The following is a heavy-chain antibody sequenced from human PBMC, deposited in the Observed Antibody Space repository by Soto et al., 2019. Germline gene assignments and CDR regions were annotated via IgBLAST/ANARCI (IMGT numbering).Heavy chain of an antibody. Sequence: SETLSLTCAVYGGSFSGYYWSWIRQPPGKGLEWIGEINHSGSTNYNPSLKSRVTISVDTSKNQFSLKLSSVTAADTAVYYCARGEIQLWLGRNTNWFDPWGQGTLVTVSS. CDR2: INHSGST. V-gene: IGHV4-34*01. J-gene: IGHJ5*02. D-gene: IGHD5-18*01. CDR3: ARGEIQLWLGRNTNWFDP. CDR1: GGSFSGYY.